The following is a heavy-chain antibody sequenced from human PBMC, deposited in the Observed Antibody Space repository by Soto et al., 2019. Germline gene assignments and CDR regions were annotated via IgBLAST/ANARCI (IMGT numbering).Heavy chain of an antibody. Sequence: QVQLVQSGAEVKKPGASVKVSCKASGYTFTSYAMHWVRQAPGQRLEWMGWINAGNGNTKYSQKFQGRVTITRDTSGRTAYMELSSLRSEDTAVYYCARAVAVADLSFDYWGQGTLVTVSS. J-gene: IGHJ4*02. CDR2: INAGNGNT. CDR1: GYTFTSYA. CDR3: ARAVAVADLSFDY. V-gene: IGHV1-3*01. D-gene: IGHD6-19*01.